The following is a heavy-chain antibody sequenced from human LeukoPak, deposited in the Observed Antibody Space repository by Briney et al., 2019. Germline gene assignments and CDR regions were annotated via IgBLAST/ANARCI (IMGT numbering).Heavy chain of an antibody. CDR1: GFTFSSDW. Sequence: PGGSLRLSCAASGFTFSSDWMSWVRQAPGKGLEWVANINQDGRDKSYVDSVRGRFTISRDNARNSLYLQMNSLRAEDTAMYYCAGGAGYWGQGPLVTVSS. CDR2: INQDGRDK. CDR3: AGGAGY. V-gene: IGHV3-7*01. J-gene: IGHJ4*02.